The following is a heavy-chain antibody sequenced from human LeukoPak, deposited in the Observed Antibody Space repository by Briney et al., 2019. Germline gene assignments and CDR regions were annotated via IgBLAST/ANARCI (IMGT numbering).Heavy chain of an antibody. Sequence: SETLSLTCTVSGGSISSSNYYWGWLRQPPGKGLEWIGSIYYSGTTYYNPSLKSRVTISVDTSKNQFSLKLSSVTAADTAVYYCARHRTTTVTTRWFDPWGQGTLVTVSS. CDR3: ARHRTTTVTTRWFDP. J-gene: IGHJ5*02. D-gene: IGHD4-11*01. CDR2: IYYSGTT. V-gene: IGHV4-39*01. CDR1: GGSISSSNYY.